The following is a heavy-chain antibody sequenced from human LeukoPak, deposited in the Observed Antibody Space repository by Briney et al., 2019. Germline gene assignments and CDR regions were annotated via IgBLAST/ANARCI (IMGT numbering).Heavy chain of an antibody. CDR3: ARDPLGRGYFDY. CDR2: ISAYNGNT. Sequence: GASVKVSCKASGYTFTSYGISWVRQAPGQGLEWMGWISAYNGNTNYAQKLQGRVTMTTDKSTSTAYMELSSLRSEDTAVYYCARDPLGRGYFDYWGQGTLVTVSS. CDR1: GYTFTSYG. V-gene: IGHV1-18*01. D-gene: IGHD1-26*01. J-gene: IGHJ4*02.